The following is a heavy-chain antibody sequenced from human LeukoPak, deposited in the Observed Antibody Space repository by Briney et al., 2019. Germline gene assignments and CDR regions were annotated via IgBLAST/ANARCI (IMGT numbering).Heavy chain of an antibody. D-gene: IGHD1-26*01. CDR1: GGPFSGYY. V-gene: IGHV4-4*07. Sequence: PSETLSLTCAVYGGPFSGYYWSWIRQPAGKGLEWIGRIYTSGSTNYNPSLKSRVTISLDKSKNQFSLNLSSVTAADTAVYYCARDRGGTTTMAIDYWGQGTLVTVSS. CDR2: IYTSGST. CDR3: ARDRGGTTTMAIDY. J-gene: IGHJ4*02.